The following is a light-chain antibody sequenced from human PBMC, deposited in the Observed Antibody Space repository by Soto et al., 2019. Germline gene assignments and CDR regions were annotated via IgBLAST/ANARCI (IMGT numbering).Light chain of an antibody. CDR1: SGSVSTTNY. V-gene: IGLV8-61*01. J-gene: IGLJ3*02. Sequence: QTVVTQEPSFSVSPGGTVTLTCGFTSGSVSTTNYPSWYQQTPGQAPRTVLYSTNVRSSGVPDRFSGSILGNKAALTITGAQADDESDYYCVLYVDGGIWVFVGGTKLTVL. CDR2: STN. CDR3: VLYVDGGIWV.